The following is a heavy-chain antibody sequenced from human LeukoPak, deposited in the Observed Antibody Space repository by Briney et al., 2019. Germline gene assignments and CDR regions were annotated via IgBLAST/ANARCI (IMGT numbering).Heavy chain of an antibody. V-gene: IGHV4-39*07. Sequence: SETLSLTCTVSGGSISSSSYYWGWIRQPPGKGLEWIGSIYYSGSTYYNPSLKSRVTISVDTSKNQFSLKLSSVTAADTAVYYCAREFVEEDSSGSDAFDIWGQGTMVTVSS. CDR2: IYYSGST. D-gene: IGHD3-22*01. CDR3: AREFVEEDSSGSDAFDI. CDR1: GGSISSSSYY. J-gene: IGHJ3*02.